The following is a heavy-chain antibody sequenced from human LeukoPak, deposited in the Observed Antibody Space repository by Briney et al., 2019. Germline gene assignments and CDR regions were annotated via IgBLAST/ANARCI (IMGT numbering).Heavy chain of an antibody. Sequence: PGGSLRLSCAASGFTFDDYAMHWVRQAPGKGLEWVAVISYDGSNKNCADSVRGRFTISRDNSKNTLFLQMNSLRPEDAAVYYCAKDTAPYYSIFDYWGQGTLVTVSS. CDR3: AKDTAPYYSIFDY. CDR1: GFTFDDYA. J-gene: IGHJ4*02. D-gene: IGHD3-10*01. CDR2: ISYDGSNK. V-gene: IGHV3-30*18.